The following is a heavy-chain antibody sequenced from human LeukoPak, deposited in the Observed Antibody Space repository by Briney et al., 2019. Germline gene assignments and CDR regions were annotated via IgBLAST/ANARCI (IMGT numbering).Heavy chain of an antibody. D-gene: IGHD6-19*01. J-gene: IGHJ4*02. Sequence: SETLSLTCAVYGGSFSGYYWSWIRQPPGKGLEWIGEINHSGSTNYSPSLKSRVTISVDMSKNQFSLKLRSMTAADTAVYYCARHGPGYSSVFDYWGQGTLVTVSS. V-gene: IGHV4-34*01. CDR3: ARHGPGYSSVFDY. CDR1: GGSFSGYY. CDR2: INHSGST.